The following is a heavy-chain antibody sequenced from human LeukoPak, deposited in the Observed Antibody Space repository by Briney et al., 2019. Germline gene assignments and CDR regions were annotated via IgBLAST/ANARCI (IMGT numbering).Heavy chain of an antibody. Sequence: PGGSLRLSCLRSGFTFSDYSINSVSQAPGKGIEWVSSINPTSSSIYYADAVRGRFTISRDNAKSSLYLQMNGLTVEDTAVYYCVRLRRNSDRSYYYYYYDHWGQGILVTVSS. CDR1: GFTFSDYS. J-gene: IGHJ4*02. D-gene: IGHD3-22*01. CDR3: VRLRRNSDRSYYYYYYDH. CDR2: INPTSSSI. V-gene: IGHV3-21*01.